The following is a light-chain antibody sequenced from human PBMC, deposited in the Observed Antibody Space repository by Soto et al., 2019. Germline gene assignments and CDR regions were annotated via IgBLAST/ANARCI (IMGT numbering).Light chain of an antibody. Sequence: EIVLPQSPGTLSLSPGESATLSCRASQSVGSIYLAWYQQRPGQAPRLLIYGASNRATGIPVRFSGSGSGTDFTLTISGLEPEDFAIYYCQQYGSSSITVGQGTRLEIK. CDR2: GAS. CDR3: QQYGSSSIT. V-gene: IGKV3-20*01. J-gene: IGKJ5*01. CDR1: QSVGSIY.